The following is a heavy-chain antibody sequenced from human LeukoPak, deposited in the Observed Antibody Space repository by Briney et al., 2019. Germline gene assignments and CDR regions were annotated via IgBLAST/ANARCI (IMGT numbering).Heavy chain of an antibody. D-gene: IGHD6-19*01. J-gene: IGHJ6*02. CDR1: GFTFSSYG. CDR2: ISYDGSNK. CDR3: ARIAVAGRRRDYYYYGMDV. Sequence: GGSLRLSCAASGFTFSSYGMHWVRQAPGKGLEWVAVISYDGSNKYYADSVKGRFTISRDNSKNTLYLQMNSLRAEDTAVYYCARIAVAGRRRDYYYYGMDVWGQGTTVTVSS. V-gene: IGHV3-30*03.